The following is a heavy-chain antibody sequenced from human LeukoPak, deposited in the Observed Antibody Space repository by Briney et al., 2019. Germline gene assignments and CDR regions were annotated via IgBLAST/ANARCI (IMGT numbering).Heavy chain of an antibody. J-gene: IGHJ4*02. D-gene: IGHD5-18*01. CDR2: IYYSGST. CDR3: ARTPMMDTAMVVVEYYFDY. CDR1: GGSISSGDYY. Sequence: SQTLSLTCTVSGGSISSGDYYWSWIRQPPGKGLEWIGYIYYSGSTYYNPSLKSRVTISVDTSKNQFSLKLSSVTAADTAVYYCARTPMMDTAMVVVEYYFDYWGQGTLVTVSS. V-gene: IGHV4-30-4*01.